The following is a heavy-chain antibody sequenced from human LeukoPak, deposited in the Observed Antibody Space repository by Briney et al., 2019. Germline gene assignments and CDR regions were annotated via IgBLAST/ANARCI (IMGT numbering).Heavy chain of an antibody. V-gene: IGHV3-30*04. CDR1: GFTFSSYA. J-gene: IGHJ5*02. CDR2: ILYDGSSK. Sequence: GGSLRLSCAASGFTFSSYAMHWVRQAPGKGLEWVALILYDGSSKYYADSVKGRFTISRDNSKNTLYLQMNSLRAEDTAVYYCAKDGYYHPLPGKYCSGGSCYVNWFDPWGQGTLVTVSS. CDR3: AKDGYYHPLPGKYCSGGSCYVNWFDP. D-gene: IGHD2-15*01.